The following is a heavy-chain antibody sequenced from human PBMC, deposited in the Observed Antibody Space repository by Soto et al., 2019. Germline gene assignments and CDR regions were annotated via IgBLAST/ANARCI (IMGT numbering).Heavy chain of an antibody. CDR1: GYSFTSYW. J-gene: IGHJ6*02. CDR3: ARLDGSRPPGYYYYYGVDV. V-gene: IGHV5-51*01. CDR2: IYPGDSDT. Sequence: GASLKISCQGSGYSFTSYWIGWVRQMPGKGLEWMGIIYPGDSDTRYSPSFQGQVTISADKSISTAYLQWSSLKASDTAMYYCARLDGSRPPGYYYYYGVDVWGQGTTVTVSS. D-gene: IGHD6-13*01.